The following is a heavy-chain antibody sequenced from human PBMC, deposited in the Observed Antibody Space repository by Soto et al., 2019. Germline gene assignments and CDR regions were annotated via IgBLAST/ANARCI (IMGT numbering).Heavy chain of an antibody. CDR1: GFIISSYW. CDR3: ARDGAALDI. J-gene: IGHJ3*02. Sequence: EVQLVESGGGLVQPGGSLRLYCVAPGFIISSYWMSWVRQAPGKGLEWVADIKQDGSQKYYADSAKGRFTISRDNAKNSLYLQMSSLRVEDTAVYYCARDGAALDIWGQGTMVTVSS. CDR2: IKQDGSQK. D-gene: IGHD3-16*01. V-gene: IGHV3-7*03.